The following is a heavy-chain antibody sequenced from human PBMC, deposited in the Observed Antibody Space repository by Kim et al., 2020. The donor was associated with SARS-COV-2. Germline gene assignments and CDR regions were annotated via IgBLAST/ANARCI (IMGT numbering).Heavy chain of an antibody. Sequence: NYAQKLQGRVTMTTDTSTSTAYMELRSLRSDDTAVYYCARDAWIQGTFDPWGQGTLVTVSS. D-gene: IGHD5-18*01. J-gene: IGHJ5*02. V-gene: IGHV1-18*01. CDR3: ARDAWIQGTFDP.